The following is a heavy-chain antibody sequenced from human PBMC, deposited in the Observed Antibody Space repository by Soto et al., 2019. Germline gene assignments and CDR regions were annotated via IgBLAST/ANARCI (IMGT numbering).Heavy chain of an antibody. J-gene: IGHJ4*02. CDR3: ARRFGERYYFDY. Sequence: SETLSLTCTVTGDSINSRSYYWGWIRQPPGKGLEWIGSIYYSGSTYYNPSLKSRVTISVDTSKNQFSLKLSSVTAADTAVYYCARRFGERYYFDYWGQGTLVTVSS. D-gene: IGHD3-10*01. V-gene: IGHV4-39*01. CDR2: IYYSGST. CDR1: GDSINSRSYY.